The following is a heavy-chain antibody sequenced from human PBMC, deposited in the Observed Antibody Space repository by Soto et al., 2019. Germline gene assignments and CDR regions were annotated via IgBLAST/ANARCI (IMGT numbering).Heavy chain of an antibody. D-gene: IGHD3-10*02. Sequence: SETLSLTCTVSGGSISSSSYYWGWIRQPPGKGLEWIGSIYYSGSTYYNPSLKSRVTISVDTSKNQFSLKLSSVTAADTDVYYCARHVRAWAYCFDYWGQGTLVTVSS. J-gene: IGHJ4*02. CDR2: IYYSGST. CDR1: GGSISSSSYY. CDR3: ARHVRAWAYCFDY. V-gene: IGHV4-39*01.